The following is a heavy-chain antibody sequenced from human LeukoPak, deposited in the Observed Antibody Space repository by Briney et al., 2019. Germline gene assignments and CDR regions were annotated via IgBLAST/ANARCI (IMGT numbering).Heavy chain of an antibody. D-gene: IGHD1-26*01. Sequence: SETLSLTCIVSGGSISSSSYYWGWIRQPPGKGLEWIGNIYYSGSTYYNPSLKGRVTISVDTSENQFSLKLSSVTAADTAVYYCAKWELLRLFDYWGQGTLVTVSS. J-gene: IGHJ4*02. V-gene: IGHV4-39*01. CDR2: IYYSGST. CDR3: AKWELLRLFDY. CDR1: GGSISSSSYY.